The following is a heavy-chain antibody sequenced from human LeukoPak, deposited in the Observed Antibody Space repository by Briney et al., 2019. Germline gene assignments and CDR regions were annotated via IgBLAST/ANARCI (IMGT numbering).Heavy chain of an antibody. J-gene: IGHJ5*02. CDR3: ARQRDSNWFDP. Sequence: SLKVSCKASGYTFINYYMHWVRQAPGQGLEWMGIINPSAGSTTYAQNFQGRVTMTRDTSTNTVYMELNSLRSDDTAVYYCARQRDSNWFDPWGQGTLVTVSS. CDR2: INPSAGST. CDR1: GYTFINYY. D-gene: IGHD4-11*01. V-gene: IGHV1-46*01.